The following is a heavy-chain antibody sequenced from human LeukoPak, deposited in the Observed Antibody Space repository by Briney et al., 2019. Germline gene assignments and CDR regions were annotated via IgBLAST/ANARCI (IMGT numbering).Heavy chain of an antibody. J-gene: IGHJ4*02. Sequence: SETLSLTCTVSGGSISSSSYYWGWIRQPPEKGLEWIGSIYYSGSTYYNPSLKSRVTISVDTSKNQFSLKLSSVTAADTAVYYCARHPLELRRDYDYWGQGTLVTVSS. CDR1: GGSISSSSYY. V-gene: IGHV4-39*01. D-gene: IGHD1-7*01. CDR2: IYYSGST. CDR3: ARHPLELRRDYDY.